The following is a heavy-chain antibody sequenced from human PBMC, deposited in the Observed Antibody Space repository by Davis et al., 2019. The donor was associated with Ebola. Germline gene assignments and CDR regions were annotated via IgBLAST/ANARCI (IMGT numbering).Heavy chain of an antibody. CDR3: AKDRSGWAAVAGPSDYFDY. Sequence: GGSLRLSCAASGFTFSSYEMNWVRQAPGKGLEWVSYISSSGSTIYYADSVKGRFTISRDNAKNSLYLQMNSLRAEDTAVYYCAKDRSGWAAVAGPSDYFDYWGQGTLVTVSS. CDR2: ISSSGSTI. D-gene: IGHD6-19*01. J-gene: IGHJ4*02. CDR1: GFTFSSYE. V-gene: IGHV3-48*03.